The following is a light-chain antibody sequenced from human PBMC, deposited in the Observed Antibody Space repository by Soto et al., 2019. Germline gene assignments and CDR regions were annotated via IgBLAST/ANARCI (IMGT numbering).Light chain of an antibody. V-gene: IGLV1-44*01. Sequence: QSVLTQPPSASGTPGQRVTISCSGSNSNIGTNTVNWYQHLPGSAPKLVIYSNNQRPSGVPDRFSGSKSGTSASLAISGLEPDDEADYYCEAWDGSLNVVLFGGGTKVTVL. CDR3: EAWDGSLNVVL. CDR1: NSNIGTNT. J-gene: IGLJ2*01. CDR2: SNN.